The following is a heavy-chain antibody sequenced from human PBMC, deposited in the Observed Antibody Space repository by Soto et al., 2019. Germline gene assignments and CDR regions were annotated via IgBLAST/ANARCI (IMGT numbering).Heavy chain of an antibody. D-gene: IGHD3-3*01. Sequence: TLSLTCTVSGGSISSSSYYWGWIRQPPGKGLEWIGSIYYSGSTYYNPSLKSRVTISVDTSKNQFSLKLSSVTAADPAVFYCARLAIFGVVRGYFDYWGQGTLVTVSS. CDR2: IYYSGST. V-gene: IGHV4-39*01. CDR3: ARLAIFGVVRGYFDY. J-gene: IGHJ4*02. CDR1: GGSISSSSYY.